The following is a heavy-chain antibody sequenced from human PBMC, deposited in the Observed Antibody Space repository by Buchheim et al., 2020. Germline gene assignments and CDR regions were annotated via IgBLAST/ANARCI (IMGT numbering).Heavy chain of an antibody. D-gene: IGHD5-24*01. CDR2: ISYDGSNK. J-gene: IGHJ4*02. CDR1: GFTFSSYA. Sequence: QVQLVESGGGVVQPGRSLRLSCAASGFTFSSYAMHWVRQAPGKGLEWVAVISYDGSNKYYADSVKGRFTISRDNSKNTLYLQMNSLRAEDTAVYYCARSRDGYNPFDYWGQGTL. CDR3: ARSRDGYNPFDY. V-gene: IGHV3-30-3*01.